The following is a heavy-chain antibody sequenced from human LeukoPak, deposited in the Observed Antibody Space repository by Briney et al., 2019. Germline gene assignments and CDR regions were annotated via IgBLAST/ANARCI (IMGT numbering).Heavy chain of an antibody. J-gene: IGHJ4*02. CDR1: GFTFSNYS. Sequence: GGSLRLSCAASGFTFSNYSMNWVRQAPGKGLEWVSYIRSSSSTIYYADSVKGRFTISRDNAKNSLYLQMNSLRAEDTAVYYCARDVGYRYFFDYWGQGTLVTVSS. CDR2: IRSSSSTI. CDR3: ARDVGYRYFFDY. V-gene: IGHV3-48*01. D-gene: IGHD1-1*01.